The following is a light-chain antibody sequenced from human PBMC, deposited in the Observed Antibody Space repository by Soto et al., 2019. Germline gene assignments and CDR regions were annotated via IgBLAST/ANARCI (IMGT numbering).Light chain of an antibody. V-gene: IGKV3-15*01. J-gene: IGKJ5*01. CDR2: GAS. Sequence: VMTQSPATLSVSPGERATLSCRASQSVNSNLAWYQQKPGQAPRLLIYGASTRATGIPARFSGSGSGTEFTLTISSLQSEDFAVYCCQEYDRWPRGTFGQGTRLEIK. CDR3: QEYDRWPRGT. CDR1: QSVNSN.